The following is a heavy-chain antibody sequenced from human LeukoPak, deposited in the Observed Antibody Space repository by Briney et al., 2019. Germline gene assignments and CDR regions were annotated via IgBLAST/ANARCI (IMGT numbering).Heavy chain of an antibody. D-gene: IGHD2-15*01. V-gene: IGHV1-18*01. Sequence: ASVKVSCKASGYTFNTYGITWVRQAPGQGLEWMGWISGYNGKTKYAQKIQDRVTMTTDTSTTTAYMELRSLRSDDTAVYYCARAGAVADNWFDPWGQGTLVTVSS. CDR2: ISGYNGKT. CDR3: ARAGAVADNWFDP. J-gene: IGHJ5*02. CDR1: GYTFNTYG.